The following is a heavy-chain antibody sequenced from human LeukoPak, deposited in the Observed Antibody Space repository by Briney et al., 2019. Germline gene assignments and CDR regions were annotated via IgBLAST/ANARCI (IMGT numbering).Heavy chain of an antibody. CDR2: IGRTGATT. D-gene: IGHD5-12*01. V-gene: IGHV3-23*01. J-gene: IGHJ4*02. CDR3: ARDRDIVATIFDY. Sequence: PGGSLRLSCAASGFTFSSYAMSWVRQAPGKGLEWVSAIGRTGATTYYADSVKGRFIISRDNSKNTLYLQMNSLRAEDTAVYYCARDRDIVATIFDYWGQGTLVTVSS. CDR1: GFTFSSYA.